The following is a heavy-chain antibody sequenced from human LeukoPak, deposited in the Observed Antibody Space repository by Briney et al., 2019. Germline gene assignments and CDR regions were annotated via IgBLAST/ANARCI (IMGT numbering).Heavy chain of an antibody. V-gene: IGHV4-34*01. CDR2: INHSGST. J-gene: IGHJ4*02. CDR3: ARGLDFFDY. CDR1: GGSFSGYY. Sequence: SETLSLTCAVYGGSFSGYYWSWIRQPPGKGLEWIGEINHSGSTNYNPSLKSRVTISVDTSKNQFSLKLSSVTAADTAVYYCARGLDFFDYWGQGTLVTVSS.